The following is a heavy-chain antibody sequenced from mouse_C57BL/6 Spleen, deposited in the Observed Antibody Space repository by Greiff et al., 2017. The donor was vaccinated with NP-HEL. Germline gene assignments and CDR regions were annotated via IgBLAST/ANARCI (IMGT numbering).Heavy chain of an antibody. Sequence: VKLQQPGAELVKPGASVKLSCKASGYTFTSYWMQWVKQRPGQGLEWIGEIDPSDSYTNYNQKFKGKATLTVDTSSSTAYMQLSSLTSEDSAVYYCARKTIWGQGTTLTVSS. V-gene: IGHV1-50*01. CDR3: ARKTI. CDR2: IDPSDSYT. CDR1: GYTFTSYW. J-gene: IGHJ2*01.